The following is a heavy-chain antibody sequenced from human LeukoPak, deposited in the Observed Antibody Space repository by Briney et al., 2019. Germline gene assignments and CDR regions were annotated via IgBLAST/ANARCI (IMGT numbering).Heavy chain of an antibody. CDR1: GGSISSSSYY. V-gene: IGHV4-39*01. D-gene: IGHD1-1*01. CDR3: ARRIGLEPSAFDY. J-gene: IGHJ4*02. CDR2: IYYSGST. Sequence: SSETLSLTCTVSGGSISSSSYYWGWIRQPPGKGLEWIGSIYYSGSTYFNPSLKSRVTISVDTSKNQFSLKLSSVTAADTAVYYCARRIGLEPSAFDYWGQGTLVTVSS.